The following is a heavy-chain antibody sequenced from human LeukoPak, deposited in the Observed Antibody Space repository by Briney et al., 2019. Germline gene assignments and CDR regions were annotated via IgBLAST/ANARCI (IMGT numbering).Heavy chain of an antibody. D-gene: IGHD6-19*01. CDR3: ARGVRSGWYLFDY. CDR1: GGTFSSYA. J-gene: IGHJ4*02. Sequence: SVKISCKASGGTFSSYAISWVRQAPGQGLEWMGGIIPIFGTANYAQKFQGRVTITADESTSTAYMELSSLRSEDTAVYYCARGVRSGWYLFDYWGQGTLVTVSS. V-gene: IGHV1-69*13. CDR2: IIPIFGTA.